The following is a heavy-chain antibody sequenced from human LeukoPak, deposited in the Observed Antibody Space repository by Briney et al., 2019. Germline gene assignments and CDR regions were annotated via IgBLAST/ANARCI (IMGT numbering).Heavy chain of an antibody. J-gene: IGHJ4*02. D-gene: IGHD1-26*01. CDR1: GFTFSSYS. Sequence: GGSLRLSCAASGFTFSSYSMNWVRQAPGKGLEWVSYISSSSSTIYYADSVKGRFTISRDNAKSSLYLQMNSLRAEDTAVYYCARDQGGSYPNFDYWGQGTLVTVSS. V-gene: IGHV3-48*01. CDR2: ISSSSSTI. CDR3: ARDQGGSYPNFDY.